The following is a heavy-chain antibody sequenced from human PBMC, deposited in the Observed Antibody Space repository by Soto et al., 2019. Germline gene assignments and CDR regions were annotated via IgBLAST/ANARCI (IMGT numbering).Heavy chain of an antibody. Sequence: TLSLTCPVPGGSISSGGYYWSWIRQHPGKGLEWIGYIYYSGSTYYNPSLKSRVTISVDTSKNQFSLKLSSVTAADTAVYYCARGNYYDSSGYYKYFDYWGQGTLVTVYS. CDR1: GGSISSGGYY. CDR2: IYYSGST. D-gene: IGHD3-22*01. V-gene: IGHV4-31*03. J-gene: IGHJ4*02. CDR3: ARGNYYDSSGYYKYFDY.